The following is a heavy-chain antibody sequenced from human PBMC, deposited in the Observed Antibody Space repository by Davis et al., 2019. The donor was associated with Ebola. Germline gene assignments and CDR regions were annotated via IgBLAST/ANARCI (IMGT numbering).Heavy chain of an antibody. V-gene: IGHV4-59*08. D-gene: IGHD2-15*01. CDR1: GGSFSGYY. J-gene: IGHJ4*02. Sequence: SETLSLTCAVYGGSFSGYYWSWIRQHPGKGLEWIGYIYYSGSTYYNPSLKSRVTISVDRSKNQFSLKLSSVTAADTAVYYCARLYCSGGSCYPGFDYWGQGTLVTVSS. CDR3: ARLYCSGGSCYPGFDY. CDR2: IYYSGST.